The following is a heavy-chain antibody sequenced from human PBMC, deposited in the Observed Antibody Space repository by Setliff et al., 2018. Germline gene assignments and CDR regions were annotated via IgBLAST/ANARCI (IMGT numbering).Heavy chain of an antibody. CDR2: INPSGGTT. CDR3: ARAPYGSSWYGYYYYYMDV. D-gene: IGHD6-13*01. J-gene: IGHJ6*03. V-gene: IGHV1-46*01. Sequence: ASVKVSCKASGYTFTTYYMHWVRQAPGQGLEWMGIINPSGGTTSYAQKFQGRVTMTRDTSTITVYMDLSSLRSEDTAVYYCARAPYGSSWYGYYYYYMDVWGKGTTVTVS. CDR1: GYTFTTYY.